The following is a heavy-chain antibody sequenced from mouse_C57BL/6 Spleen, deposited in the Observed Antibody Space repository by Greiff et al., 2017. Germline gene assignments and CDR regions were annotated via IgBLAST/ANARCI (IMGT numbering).Heavy chain of an antibody. J-gene: IGHJ3*01. V-gene: IGHV1-74*01. CDR3: AIYDYDRAY. D-gene: IGHD2-4*01. CDR2: IHPSDSDT. Sequence: VKLQQPGAELVKPGASVKVSCKASGYTFTSYWMHWVKQRPGQGLEWIGRIHPSDSDTNYNQKLKGKATLTVDKSSSTAYMQLSSLTSEDSAVYYCAIYDYDRAYWGQGTLVTVSA. CDR1: GYTFTSYW.